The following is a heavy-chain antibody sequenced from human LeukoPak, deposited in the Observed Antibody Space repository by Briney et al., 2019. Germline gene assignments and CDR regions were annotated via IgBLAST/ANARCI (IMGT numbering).Heavy chain of an antibody. V-gene: IGHV1-46*01. D-gene: IGHD3-22*01. CDR2: INPSGGST. CDR3: ARDFGYGSSGYIGTGAFDI. CDR1: GYTFTSYY. J-gene: IGHJ3*02. Sequence: ASVKVSCKASGYTFTSYYMHWVRQAPGQGLEWMGIINPSGGSTSYAQKFQGRVTMTRDTSTSTVYMELSSLRSEDTAVYYCARDFGYGSSGYIGTGAFDIWGQGTMVTVSS.